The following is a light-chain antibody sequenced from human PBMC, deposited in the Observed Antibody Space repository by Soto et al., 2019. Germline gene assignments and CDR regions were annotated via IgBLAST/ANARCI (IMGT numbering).Light chain of an antibody. CDR1: SSDVGGYNY. CDR2: DVS. CDR3: SSYKSGSTPYV. V-gene: IGLV2-14*01. J-gene: IGLJ1*01. Sequence: QSVLTQPASVSGSPGQSITLSCTGTSSDVGGYNYVSWYQQHPGKAPRLMIYDVSDRPSGVSNRFSGSKSGNTASLTISELQTEDEADYYCSSYKSGSTPYVFGTGTKVTVL.